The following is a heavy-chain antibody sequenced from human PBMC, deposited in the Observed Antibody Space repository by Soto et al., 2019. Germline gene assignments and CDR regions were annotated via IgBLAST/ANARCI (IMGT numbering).Heavy chain of an antibody. V-gene: IGHV3-30*18. J-gene: IGHJ3*02. CDR2: ISYDGSNK. Sequence: GGPLRLSCAASGFTFSSYGMLWVRQAPGKGLEWVAVISYDGSNKYYADSVKGRFTISRDNSKNTLYLQMNSLRAEDTAVYYCAKERVRCGYSGYDLGTDAFDIWGQGTMVTVSS. CDR3: AKERVRCGYSGYDLGTDAFDI. D-gene: IGHD5-12*01. CDR1: GFTFSSYG.